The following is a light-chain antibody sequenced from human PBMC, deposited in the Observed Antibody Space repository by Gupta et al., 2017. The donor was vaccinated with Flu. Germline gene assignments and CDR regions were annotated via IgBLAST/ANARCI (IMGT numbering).Light chain of an antibody. CDR2: NND. CDR3: GAGEDSRNGGVV. J-gene: IGLJ2*01. V-gene: IGLV1-44*01. CDR1: STNIGSNT. Sequence: VTISCSGRSTNIGSNTVNWYQQLPGAAPKLLIYNNDQRPSGGPDGLSGSKSGSSAALAISGLQSEEEEDYYCGAGEDSRNGGVVIGGGTRLTVL.